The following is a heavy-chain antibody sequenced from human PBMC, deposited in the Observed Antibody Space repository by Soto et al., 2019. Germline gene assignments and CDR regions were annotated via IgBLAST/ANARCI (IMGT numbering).Heavy chain of an antibody. CDR1: GFTFSSYA. D-gene: IGHD2-15*01. CDR2: ISYDGNNK. J-gene: IGHJ6*02. Sequence: QVQLVESGGGVVQPGRSLRLSCVASGFTFSSYAMHWVRQAPGKGLEWVAVISYDGNNKYYADSVKGRFTISRDNSKNTLYLQMNSLRLEDTAVYYCARAGWDGGSCYTLVGLRYGMDVWGQGTTVTVSS. V-gene: IGHV3-30-3*01. CDR3: ARAGWDGGSCYTLVGLRYGMDV.